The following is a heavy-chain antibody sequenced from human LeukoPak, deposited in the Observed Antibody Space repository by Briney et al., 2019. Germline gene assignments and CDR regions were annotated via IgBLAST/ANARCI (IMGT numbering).Heavy chain of an antibody. V-gene: IGHV4-38-2*02. J-gene: IGHJ2*01. CDR3: ARRAYYDSSGYSPASGYFDL. CDR2: IYHNGDA. CDR1: SYSITSGYY. D-gene: IGHD3-22*01. Sequence: PSETLSLTCTVSSYSITSGYYWGWIRQPPGKGLEWIGNIYHNGDAYYDPSLKSRLTMSADTSKNQFSLRLSSLTAADTAIYYCARRAYYDSSGYSPASGYFDLWGRGTLVSVSS.